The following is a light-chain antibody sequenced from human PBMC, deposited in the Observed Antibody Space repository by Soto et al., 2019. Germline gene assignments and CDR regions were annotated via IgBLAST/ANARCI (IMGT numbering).Light chain of an antibody. Sequence: EIVMPQSPATLSVSAGERSTLSCIASQRVSSKLAWYQQKPGQAPRLLIYGASTRATGIPARFSGSGSGTEFTLTISSLQSEDFAVYYCQQYNNGPPITFGQGTRLEIK. CDR3: QQYNNGPPIT. V-gene: IGKV3D-15*01. J-gene: IGKJ5*01. CDR1: QRVSSK. CDR2: GAS.